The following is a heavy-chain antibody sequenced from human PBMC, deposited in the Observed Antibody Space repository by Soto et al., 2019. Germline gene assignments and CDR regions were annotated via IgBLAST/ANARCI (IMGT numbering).Heavy chain of an antibody. CDR1: GGSFSGYY. D-gene: IGHD4-4*01. J-gene: IGHJ4*02. CDR2: INHSGST. CDR3: ASRAYSNYFDY. Sequence: SETLSLTCAVYGGSFSGYYWSWIRQPPGKGLEWIGEINHSGSTNYNPSLKSRVTISVDTSKNQFSLKLSSVTAADTAVYYCASRAYSNYFDYWGQGTLVTVSS. V-gene: IGHV4-34*01.